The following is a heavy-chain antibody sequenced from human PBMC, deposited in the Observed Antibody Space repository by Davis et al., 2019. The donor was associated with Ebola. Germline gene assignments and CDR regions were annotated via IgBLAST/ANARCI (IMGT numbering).Heavy chain of an antibody. Sequence: SETLSLTCTVSGGSISSSRYYWGWVRQPPGKGLEWIGSVYYSGSTYYNPSLKSRVTISVDTSKNQFSLKAFSVTATDTAVYYCAREDFDSSGYYYAGLDHWGQGSLVTVSS. CDR3: AREDFDSSGYYYAGLDH. D-gene: IGHD3-22*01. V-gene: IGHV4-39*02. J-gene: IGHJ1*01. CDR1: GGSISSSRYY. CDR2: VYYSGST.